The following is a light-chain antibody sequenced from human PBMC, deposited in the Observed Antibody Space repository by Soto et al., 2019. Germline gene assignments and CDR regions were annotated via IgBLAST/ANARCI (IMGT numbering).Light chain of an antibody. Sequence: QLVLTQSPSASASLGASVKLTCTLSSGHSSYAIAWHQQQPEKGPRYLMKVNSNGSHSKGDGIPDRFSGSSSGAERYLTISRLQSEDEADYYCQTWGSGIRVVFGGGTKLTVL. J-gene: IGLJ2*01. CDR3: QTWGSGIRVV. V-gene: IGLV4-69*01. CDR1: SGHSSYA. CDR2: VNSNGSH.